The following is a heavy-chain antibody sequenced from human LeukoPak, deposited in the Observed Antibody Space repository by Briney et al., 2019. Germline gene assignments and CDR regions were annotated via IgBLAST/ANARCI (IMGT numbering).Heavy chain of an antibody. D-gene: IGHD5-24*01. J-gene: IGHJ4*02. CDR3: ARGVRDGYNSFDY. CDR2: INGSGGRI. CDR1: GFTFSSYA. Sequence: GGSLRLSCAASGFTFSSYAMSWVRQAPGKGLEWVSAINGSGGRIYYADSVKGRFTISRDNSKNTVYLEMNSLSPEDTAVYYCARGVRDGYNSFDYWGQGTLVTVSS. V-gene: IGHV3-23*01.